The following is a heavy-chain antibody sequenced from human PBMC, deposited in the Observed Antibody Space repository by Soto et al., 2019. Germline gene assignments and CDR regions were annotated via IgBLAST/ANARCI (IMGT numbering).Heavy chain of an antibody. V-gene: IGHV1-46*03. D-gene: IGHD2-15*01. CDR1: GYTFTSHY. CDR3: ARERSGGYCSGGSCYALDY. Sequence: QVQLGQFGAEVKKPGASVKVSCKASGYTFTSHYIHWVRPAPGQGLEWVGIINPSGGSTSYAQKFQGRVTVTRDTSTSTVYMELSSLRSEDTAVYYCARERSGGYCSGGSCYALDYWGQGTLVTVSS. CDR2: INPSGGST. J-gene: IGHJ4*02.